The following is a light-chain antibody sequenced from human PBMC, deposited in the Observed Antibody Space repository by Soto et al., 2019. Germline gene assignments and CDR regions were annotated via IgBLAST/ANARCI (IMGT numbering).Light chain of an antibody. J-gene: IGKJ1*01. CDR1: QSISSW. CDR3: QQYNSYSTFGPAT. CDR2: DAS. Sequence: DIQMTQSPSTLSASVGDRVTITCRASQSISSWLAWYQQKPGKAPKLLIYDASSLESGVPSRFSGSGSGTEFTLTISSLQPDDFATYYCQQYNSYSTFGPATFGQGTKV. V-gene: IGKV1-5*01.